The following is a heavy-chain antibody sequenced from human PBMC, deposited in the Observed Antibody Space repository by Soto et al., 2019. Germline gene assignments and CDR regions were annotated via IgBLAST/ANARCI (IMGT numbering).Heavy chain of an antibody. J-gene: IGHJ4*02. V-gene: IGHV3-74*01. CDR1: GFTFSSYW. D-gene: IGHD6-19*01. CDR3: AKDLQWLVQGPYY. CDR2: INSDGSST. Sequence: GGSLRLSCAASGFTFSSYWMHWVRQAPGKGLVWVSRINSDGSSTSYADSVKGRFTISRDNAKNTLFLQMNSLRAEDTAVYYCAKDLQWLVQGPYYWGQGTLVTVSS.